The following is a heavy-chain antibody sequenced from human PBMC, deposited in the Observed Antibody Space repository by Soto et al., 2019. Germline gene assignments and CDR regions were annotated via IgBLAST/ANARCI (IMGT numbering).Heavy chain of an antibody. Sequence: ASETLSLTCTVSGGSISSGGYYWSWIRQHPGKDLEWIGYIYYSGSTYYNPSLKSRVTISVDTSKNQLSLKLSSVTAADTAVYYCAREGSRGYSYGTHTSWYVDYWGQGTLVTV. V-gene: IGHV4-31*03. CDR1: GGSISSGGYY. D-gene: IGHD5-18*01. J-gene: IGHJ4*02. CDR3: AREGSRGYSYGTHTSWYVDY. CDR2: IYYSGST.